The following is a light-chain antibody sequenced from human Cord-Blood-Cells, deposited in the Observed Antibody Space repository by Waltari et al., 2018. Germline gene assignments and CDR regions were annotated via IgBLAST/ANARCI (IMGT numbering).Light chain of an antibody. CDR1: QGVSSN. V-gene: IGKV3-15*01. CDR2: GAS. Sequence: EIVMTQSPATLSLSPGERATRSCRAMQGVSSNLAWYQQKPGQAPRLLIYGASTRATGIPARFSGSGSGTEFTLTISSLQSEDFAGYYCQQYNNWPPATFGPGTKVDIK. J-gene: IGKJ3*01. CDR3: QQYNNWPPAT.